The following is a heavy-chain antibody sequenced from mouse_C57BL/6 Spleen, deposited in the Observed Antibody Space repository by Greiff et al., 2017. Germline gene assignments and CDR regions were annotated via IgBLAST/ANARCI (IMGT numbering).Heavy chain of an antibody. CDR3: AREDGNYPGWFAY. Sequence: VHVKQSGPELVKPGASVKIPCKASGYTFTDYNMDWVKQSHGKSLEWIGDINPNNGGTIYNQKFKGKATLTVDKSSSTAYMQLSSLTSEDSAVYYCAREDGNYPGWFAYWGQGTLVTVSA. J-gene: IGHJ3*01. D-gene: IGHD2-1*01. CDR2: INPNNGGT. CDR1: GYTFTDYN. V-gene: IGHV1-18*01.